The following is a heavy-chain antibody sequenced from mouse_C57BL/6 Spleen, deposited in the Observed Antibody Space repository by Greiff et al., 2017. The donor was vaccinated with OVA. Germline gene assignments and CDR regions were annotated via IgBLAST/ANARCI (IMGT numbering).Heavy chain of an antibody. D-gene: IGHD1-1*01. CDR2: TSNGGSYT. V-gene: IGHV5-4*01. J-gene: IGHJ4*01. CDR3: SRRTTVGYAMDY. Sequence: EVQREESGGGLVKPGGSLKLSCAASGFTFSNYGMSWVRQTPEKRLEWVATTSNGGSYTYYPDNVKGRFTISRDNAKNNLYLQMSHLKSEDTAMYYCSRRTTVGYAMDYWGQGTSVTVSS. CDR1: GFTFSNYG.